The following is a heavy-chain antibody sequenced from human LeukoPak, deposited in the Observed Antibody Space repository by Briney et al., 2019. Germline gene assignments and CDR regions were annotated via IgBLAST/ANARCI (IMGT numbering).Heavy chain of an antibody. J-gene: IGHJ4*02. D-gene: IGHD3-3*01. V-gene: IGHV6-1*01. CDR3: ARDQGYYDFWSGYRWYYFDY. Sequence: SQTLSLTCAISGDSVSSNSAAWNWIRQSPSRGLEWLGRTYYRSKWYNDYAVSVKSRITINPDTSKNQFSLQLNSVTPEDTAVYYCARDQGYYDFWSGYRWYYFDYWGQGTLVTVSS. CDR1: GDSVSSNSAA. CDR2: TYYRSKWYN.